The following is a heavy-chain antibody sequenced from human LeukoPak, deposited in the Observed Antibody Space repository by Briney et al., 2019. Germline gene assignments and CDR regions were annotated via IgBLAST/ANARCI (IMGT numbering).Heavy chain of an antibody. CDR1: GGSISSSSCY. D-gene: IGHD3-9*01. Sequence: SETLSLTCTVSGGSISSSSCYWGWIRQPPGKGLEWIGSIYYSASTYYNLSLKSRVTISVDTSKNQFSLKLVSVTAADASVYACARALYYDILAGYYRGRLVGLFDPWGQGTLVTVSS. J-gene: IGHJ5*02. CDR3: ARALYYDILAGYYRGRLVGLFDP. CDR2: IYYSAST. V-gene: IGHV4-39*07.